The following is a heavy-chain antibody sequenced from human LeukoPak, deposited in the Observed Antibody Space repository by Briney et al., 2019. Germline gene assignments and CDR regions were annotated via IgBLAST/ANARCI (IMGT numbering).Heavy chain of an antibody. Sequence: PSETLSLTCTVSGGSIGSYYWSWIRQPPGKGLEWIGYIYYSGSTNYNPSLKSRVTISVDTSKNQFSLKLSSVTAADTAVYYCARSVGATTVPSFVWGQGTLVTVSS. J-gene: IGHJ4*02. CDR3: ARSVGATTVPSFV. CDR2: IYYSGST. D-gene: IGHD1-26*01. CDR1: GGSIGSYY. V-gene: IGHV4-59*08.